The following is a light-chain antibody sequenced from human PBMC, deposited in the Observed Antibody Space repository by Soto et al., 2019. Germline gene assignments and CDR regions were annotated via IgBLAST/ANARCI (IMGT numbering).Light chain of an antibody. CDR3: QQYHNYWT. CDR1: QSIGNK. CDR2: DAS. V-gene: IGKV1-5*01. Sequence: DIQMTQSPSTLSASVGDRVTITCRASQSIGNKLAWYQQKPGKAPKLLIYDASSLESGVPSRFSGSGSGTEITLTISSLRPDDFAIYYCQQYHNYWTFGQGTKVEIK. J-gene: IGKJ1*01.